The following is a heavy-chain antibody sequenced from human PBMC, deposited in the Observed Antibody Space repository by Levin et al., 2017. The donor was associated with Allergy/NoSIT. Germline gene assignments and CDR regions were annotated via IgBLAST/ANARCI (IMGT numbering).Heavy chain of an antibody. CDR1: GGSISSGDYY. CDR3: ARTSGGSRAYFDY. J-gene: IGHJ4*02. V-gene: IGHV4-30-4*01. Sequence: SETLSLTCTVSGGSISSGDYYWSWIRQPPGKGLEWIGYIYYSGSTYYNPSLKSRVTISVDTSKNQFSLKLSSVTAADTAVYYCARTSGGSRAYFDYWGQGTLVTVSS. D-gene: IGHD2-15*01. CDR2: IYYSGST.